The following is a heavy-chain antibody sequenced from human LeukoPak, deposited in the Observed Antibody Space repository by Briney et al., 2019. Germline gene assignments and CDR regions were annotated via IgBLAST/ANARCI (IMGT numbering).Heavy chain of an antibody. D-gene: IGHD3-10*01. J-gene: IGHJ6*02. CDR1: GFTFSNAW. CDR2: IRSNSDGGTI. Sequence: GGSLRLSCATSGFTFSNAWMNWVRQAPGKGLEWVGRIRSNSDGGTIDYAAPVKGRFTLSRDDSKTTLYLQMNSLQTEDTAVYYCARGMVRSYYGLDVWGQGTTVIVSS. V-gene: IGHV3-15*07. CDR3: ARGMVRSYYGLDV.